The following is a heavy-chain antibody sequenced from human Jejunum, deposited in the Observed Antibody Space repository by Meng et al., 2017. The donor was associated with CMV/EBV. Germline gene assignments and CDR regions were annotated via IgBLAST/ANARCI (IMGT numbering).Heavy chain of an antibody. CDR2: ISSDSNFI. CDR3: ARSPPISRWDY. J-gene: IGHJ4*02. V-gene: IGHV3-21*01. D-gene: IGHD6-13*01. CDR1: GFTFSSYS. Sequence: EGELVGAGGGLVKPGGSLRLSCSASGFTFSSYSMNWVRQAPGEGLEWVASISSDSNFIYYADSVKGRFTISRDNAKNSLYLQMNSLRAEDTAVYSCARSPPISRWDYWGQGTLVTVSS.